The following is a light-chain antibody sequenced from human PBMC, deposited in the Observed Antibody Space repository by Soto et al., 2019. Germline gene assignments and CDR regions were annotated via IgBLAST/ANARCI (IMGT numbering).Light chain of an antibody. J-gene: IGKJ1*01. CDR1: QSVRSN. CDR3: QQYNDWPLT. V-gene: IGKV3-15*01. Sequence: EIVLTQSPGTLSLSPGERATLSCSASQSVRSNLAWYQQKPGRAPSLLIYGAFTRATGIPTRFSGTGSGTEFTLTISSLQSEDFALYYCQQYNDWPLTFGQGTKVDIK. CDR2: GAF.